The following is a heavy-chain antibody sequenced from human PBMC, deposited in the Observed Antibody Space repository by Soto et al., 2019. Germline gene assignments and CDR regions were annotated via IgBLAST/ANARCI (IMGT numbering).Heavy chain of an antibody. CDR1: GGSISGGVGGLYY. D-gene: IGHD4-17*01. CDR3: AREVTPLTTAWYFDL. J-gene: IGHJ2*01. CDR2: IYDSGST. Sequence: QLQLRESGPGLVKPSETLSLTCTVSGGSISGGVGGLYYWSWIRQAPGKGLEWIGYIYDSGSTYYNPSLKSRVTRTVDTAKNQFSLRLSSVTAADTAVYSCAREVTPLTTAWYFDLWGRGTLVTVSS. V-gene: IGHV4-30-4*01.